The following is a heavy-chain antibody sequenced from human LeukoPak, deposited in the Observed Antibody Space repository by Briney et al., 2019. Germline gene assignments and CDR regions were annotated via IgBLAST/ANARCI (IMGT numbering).Heavy chain of an antibody. V-gene: IGHV1-46*01. Sequence: ASVKVSCKASGGTFSSYAISWVRQAPGQGLEWMGIINPSGGSTSYAQKFQGRVTMTRDTSTSTVYMELSSLRSEDTAVYYCAREGPWGDMDVWGKGTTVTVSS. CDR2: INPSGGST. D-gene: IGHD3-16*01. CDR1: GGTFSSYA. CDR3: AREGPWGDMDV. J-gene: IGHJ6*03.